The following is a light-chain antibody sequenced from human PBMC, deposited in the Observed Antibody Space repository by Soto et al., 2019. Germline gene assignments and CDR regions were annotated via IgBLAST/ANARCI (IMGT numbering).Light chain of an antibody. Sequence: DIVMTQSADSLAVSLGERTTINCKSSQSVFANSNNKKYLAWYQQKPGQPPKLLIHWASIRESGVPDRFSGSGSGTDCTLTINSLQAEDVAVYYCQQYYSTPWTFGQGTKVDIK. CDR3: QQYYSTPWT. J-gene: IGKJ1*01. CDR2: WAS. CDR1: QSVFANSNNKKY. V-gene: IGKV4-1*01.